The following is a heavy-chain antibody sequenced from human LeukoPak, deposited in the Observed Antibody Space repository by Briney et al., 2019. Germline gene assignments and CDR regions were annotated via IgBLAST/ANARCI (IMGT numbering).Heavy chain of an antibody. J-gene: IGHJ4*02. V-gene: IGHV3-11*01. CDR2: ISSSGGST. Sequence: PGGSLRLSCAASGFTFSDSYMSWIRQAPGKGLEWLSYISSSGGSTYYAVSVKGRFTISRDNANNSLYLQMNSLRADDTAIYYCATGKRRYSNWGQGTQVTVSS. CDR1: GFTFSDSY. CDR3: ATGKRRYSN. D-gene: IGHD3-9*01.